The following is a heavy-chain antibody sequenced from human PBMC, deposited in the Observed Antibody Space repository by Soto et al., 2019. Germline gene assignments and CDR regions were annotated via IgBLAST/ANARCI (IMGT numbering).Heavy chain of an antibody. CDR3: ARSPVVVVPAAIRY. Sequence: ASVKVSCKASGYTFTSYGISWVRQAPGQGLEWMGWISAYNGNTNYAQKLQGRVTMTTDTSTSTAYMELRSLRSDDTAVYYCARSPVVVVPAAIRYWGQGALLTVSS. V-gene: IGHV1-18*01. CDR2: ISAYNGNT. J-gene: IGHJ4*02. D-gene: IGHD2-2*01. CDR1: GYTFTSYG.